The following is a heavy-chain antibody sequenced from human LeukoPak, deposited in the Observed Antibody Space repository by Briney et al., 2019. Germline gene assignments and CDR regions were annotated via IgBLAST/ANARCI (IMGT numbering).Heavy chain of an antibody. CDR3: ATGGCSSTSCRKDDY. CDR1: GFTFSDYY. J-gene: IGHJ4*02. CDR2: ISSSGSTI. D-gene: IGHD2-2*01. Sequence: PGGSLRLSCAASGFTFSDYYMSWIRQAPGKGLEWVSYISSSGSTIYYADSVKGRFTISRDNAKNSLYLQMNSLRAEDTAVYYCATGGCSSTSCRKDDYWGQGTLVTVSS. V-gene: IGHV3-11*01.